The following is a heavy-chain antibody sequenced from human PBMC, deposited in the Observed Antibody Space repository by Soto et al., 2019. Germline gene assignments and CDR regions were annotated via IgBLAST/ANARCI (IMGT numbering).Heavy chain of an antibody. Sequence: QVQLVQSGTEVKKPGASVKVSCQASGYSISAYYIHWVRQAPGQGLEWMGWIDPKNGGTVSAQKFQGRLTMTRDTALSTVHLDLGGLTTDDTALYFCGRDGFWIFPYWGQGSLVTVSS. CDR3: GRDGFWIFPY. J-gene: IGHJ4*02. D-gene: IGHD3-3*01. CDR1: GYSISAYY. V-gene: IGHV1-2*02. CDR2: IDPKNGGT.